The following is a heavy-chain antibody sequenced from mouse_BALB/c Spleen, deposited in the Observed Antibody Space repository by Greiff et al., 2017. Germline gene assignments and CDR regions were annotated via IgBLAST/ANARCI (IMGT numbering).Heavy chain of an antibody. CDR3: ARLNGRLYYAMDY. D-gene: IGHD1-1*01. CDR1: GYTFTSYT. Sequence: VQLQQSGAELARPGASVKMSCKASGYTFTSYTMHWVKQRPGQGLEWIGYINPSSGYTNYNQKFKDKATLTADKSSSTAYMQLSSLTSEDSAVYYCARLNGRLYYAMDYWGQGTSVTVSS. V-gene: IGHV1-4*01. J-gene: IGHJ4*01. CDR2: INPSSGYT.